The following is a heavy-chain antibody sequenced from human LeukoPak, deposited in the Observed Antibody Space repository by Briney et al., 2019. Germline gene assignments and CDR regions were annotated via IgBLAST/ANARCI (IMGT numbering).Heavy chain of an antibody. V-gene: IGHV4-34*01. Sequence: SETLSITCSVYGGSFSSYYWSWIRQPPGKGLEWIGEINDSGGTNYNPPLKSRFTISVDTPKNQFSLKLSSVTAADTAIYYCARGPRGAKSSGWYLLGFDYWGQGTLVTVFS. CDR1: GGSFSSYY. CDR3: ARGPRGAKSSGWYLLGFDY. J-gene: IGHJ4*02. D-gene: IGHD6-19*01. CDR2: INDSGGT.